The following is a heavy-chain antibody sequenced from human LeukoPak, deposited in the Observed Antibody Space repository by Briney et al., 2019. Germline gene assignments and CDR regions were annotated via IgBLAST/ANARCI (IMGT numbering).Heavy chain of an antibody. Sequence: PSETLSLTCAVYGGSFSGYYWSWIRQPPGKGLEWIGEINHGGSTNYNPSLKSRVTISVDTSKNQFSLKLSSVTAADTAVYYCAGVDDYWGQGTLVTVSS. J-gene: IGHJ4*02. CDR2: INHGGST. V-gene: IGHV4-34*01. CDR1: GGSFSGYY. CDR3: AGVDDY.